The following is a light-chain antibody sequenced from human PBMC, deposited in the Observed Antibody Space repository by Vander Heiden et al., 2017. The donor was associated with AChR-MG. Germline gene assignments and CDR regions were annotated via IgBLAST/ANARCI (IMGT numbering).Light chain of an antibody. CDR3: SSYTTSHTLI. CDR2: DVD. Sequence: QSALTQPASVSGSPGPSITISCTGSSSDAGHYQYVSWYLKHPGQAPTLLIYDVDNRPSGVSNRFSGSKSDNTASLTISGLQAEDEADYYCSSYTTSHTLIFGGGTKLTVL. J-gene: IGLJ2*01. V-gene: IGLV2-14*03. CDR1: SSDAGHYQY.